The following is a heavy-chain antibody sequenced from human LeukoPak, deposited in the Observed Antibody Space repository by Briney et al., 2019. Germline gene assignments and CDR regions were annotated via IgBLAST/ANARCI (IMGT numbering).Heavy chain of an antibody. D-gene: IGHD2-2*01. Sequence: GGSLRLSCAASGFTFSSSWMHWVRQAPEKGLMWVSRINSDGSSTSYADSVKGRFTISKDNAKNTVYLQMNNLRAEDTAVYYCVSFYETYWGRGTLVTVSS. J-gene: IGHJ4*02. CDR1: GFTFSSSW. CDR3: VSFYETY. V-gene: IGHV3-74*01. CDR2: INSDGSST.